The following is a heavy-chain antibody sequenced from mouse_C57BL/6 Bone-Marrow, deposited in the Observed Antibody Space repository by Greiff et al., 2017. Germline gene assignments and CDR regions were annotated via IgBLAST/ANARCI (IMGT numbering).Heavy chain of an antibody. CDR3: ANDYAGRNYFDY. Sequence: VQLQESGAELAKPGASVKLSCKASGYTFTSYWMHWVNQRPGQGLEWIGYINPSSGYTKYNQKFKDKATLTADKSSSTAYMQLSSLTYEDSAVYYCANDYAGRNYFDYWGQGTTLTVSS. CDR2: INPSSGYT. J-gene: IGHJ2*01. V-gene: IGHV1-7*01. CDR1: GYTFTSYW. D-gene: IGHD2-4*01.